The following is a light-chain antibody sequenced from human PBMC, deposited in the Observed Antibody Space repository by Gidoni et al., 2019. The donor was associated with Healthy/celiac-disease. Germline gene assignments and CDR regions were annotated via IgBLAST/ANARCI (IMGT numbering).Light chain of an antibody. CDR3: QQYNNWPAT. J-gene: IGKJ1*01. Sequence: EIVMTQSPSSLSVSPGDRATLSCRASQLVSSNLAWYQQKPGQAPKLLIYGASTRATGIPSRFSGSGSGTEFTLTISSLQSEDFATYYCQQYNNWPATFGQGTKVEIK. V-gene: IGKV3-15*01. CDR1: QLVSSN. CDR2: GAS.